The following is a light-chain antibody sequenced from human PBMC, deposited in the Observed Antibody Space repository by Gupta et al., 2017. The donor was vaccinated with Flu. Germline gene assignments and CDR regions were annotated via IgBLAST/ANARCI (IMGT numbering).Light chain of an antibody. CDR3: QQANSFPWT. Sequence: DIQMTQSPSSVSASVGDRVTLTCRASQGISSWLARYQQKPGKAPKLLIYAASSLQSGVPSRFSGSGSGTDFTLTISSLQPEDFATYYCQQANSFPWTFGQGTKVEIK. J-gene: IGKJ1*01. CDR2: AAS. CDR1: QGISSW. V-gene: IGKV1-12*01.